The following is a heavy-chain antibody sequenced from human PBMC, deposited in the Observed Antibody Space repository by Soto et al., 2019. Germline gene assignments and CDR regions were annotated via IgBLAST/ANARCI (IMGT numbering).Heavy chain of an antibody. Sequence: GSLRLSCGASGFTFSNYYMCWIRQAPGKGLEWVSYISSTGRTIYYADSVKGRFTVSRDNAQNSLSLKLNSLRVEDTAVYYCARSYSSGWEFDYWGQGTQVTVSS. CDR2: ISSTGRTI. CDR3: ARSYSSGWEFDY. J-gene: IGHJ4*02. V-gene: IGHV3-11*01. D-gene: IGHD6-19*01. CDR1: GFTFSNYY.